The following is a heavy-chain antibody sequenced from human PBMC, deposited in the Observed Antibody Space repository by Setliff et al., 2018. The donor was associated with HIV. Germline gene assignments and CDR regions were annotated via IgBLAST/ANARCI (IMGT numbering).Heavy chain of an antibody. D-gene: IGHD3-22*01. CDR2: IYTSGST. J-gene: IGHJ4*02. CDR3: ARGLSFYDPGGFYY. CDR1: GDSISTDY. Sequence: PSETLSLTCTVSGDSISTDYWSWIRQPPGKGLEWIGYIYTSGSTNYNPSLKSRVTISVDTSKNQFSLKLSSVTAADTAVYYCARGLSFYDPGGFYYWGQGTLVTVSS. V-gene: IGHV4-4*09.